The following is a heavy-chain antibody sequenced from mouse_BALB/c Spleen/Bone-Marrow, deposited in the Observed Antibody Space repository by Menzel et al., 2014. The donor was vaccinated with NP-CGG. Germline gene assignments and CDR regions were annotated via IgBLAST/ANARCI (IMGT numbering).Heavy chain of an antibody. CDR2: IRLKSNNYAS. Sequence: EAMLEESGGSLVQPGGSMKLSCAASGFTFSNYWMTWVRQSPEKGLEWVAEIRLKSNNYASHYAESVKGRFTISRDYSKSSFYLQMNNLRAEDTGIYYCTRVLRHFDYWDQTATPTVSS. D-gene: IGHD1-2*01. CDR1: GFTFSNYW. CDR3: TRVLRHFDY. J-gene: IGHJ2*01. V-gene: IGHV6-6*02.